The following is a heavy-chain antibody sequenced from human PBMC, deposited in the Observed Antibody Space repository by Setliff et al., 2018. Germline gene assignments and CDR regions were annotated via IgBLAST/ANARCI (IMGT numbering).Heavy chain of an antibody. D-gene: IGHD3-10*01. CDR1: GGSISGSHYY. CDR3: ARVDFTMIQGVLGL. V-gene: IGHV4-39*07. J-gene: IGHJ1*01. Sequence: SETLSLTCSVSGGSISGSHYYWVWMGQPPGKRLEWIGSTYYNGTAYYNPSLQSRVTISVDMSKNQFSMKLTSVTAADTAVYYCARVDFTMIQGVLGLWGQGTLVTVSS. CDR2: TYYNGTA.